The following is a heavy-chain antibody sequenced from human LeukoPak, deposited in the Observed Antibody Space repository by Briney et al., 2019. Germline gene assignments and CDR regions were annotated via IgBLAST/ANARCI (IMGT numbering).Heavy chain of an antibody. Sequence: PETLSLTCTVSGGSISSYYWSWIRQPPGKGLEWIGYIYYSGNTNYNPSPKSRVTISVDTAMNQFSLKLYSVTAADTAVYYCAGHALYTSGWYEYYFDYWGQGSLVTVSS. CDR2: IYYSGNT. J-gene: IGHJ4*02. D-gene: IGHD6-19*01. CDR3: AGHALYTSGWYEYYFDY. V-gene: IGHV4-59*08. CDR1: GGSISSYY.